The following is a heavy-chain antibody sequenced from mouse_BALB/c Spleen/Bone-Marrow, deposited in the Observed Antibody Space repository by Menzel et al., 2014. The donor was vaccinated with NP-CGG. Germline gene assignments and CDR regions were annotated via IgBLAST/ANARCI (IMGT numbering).Heavy chain of an antibody. Sequence: EVKLVESGGGLVKPGGSLKLSCAASGFTFSSYGMSWVRQTPEKRLEWVATISGGGSYTYYPDSVKGRFTISRDNAKNNLYQQMSSLRSEGTALYYCARGHYRNHAYALDYWGQGTWVTVSS. J-gene: IGHJ4*01. D-gene: IGHD2-5*01. CDR3: ARGHYRNHAYALDY. V-gene: IGHV5-9-2*01. CDR1: GFTFSSYG. CDR2: ISGGGSYT.